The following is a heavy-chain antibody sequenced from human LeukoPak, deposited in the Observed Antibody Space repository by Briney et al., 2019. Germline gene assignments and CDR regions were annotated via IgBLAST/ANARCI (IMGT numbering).Heavy chain of an antibody. CDR3: ARDDSIVGVDY. CDR2: IYSSGST. J-gene: IGHJ4*02. V-gene: IGHV3-66*03. CDR1: GFTVSSNY. Sequence: GGSLRLSCAASGFTVSSNYMTWVRQAPGKGLEWVSVIYSSGSTYYADSVKGRFTISRDNSKNTLYLQMNSLRAEDTAAYYCARDDSIVGVDYWGQGTLVTVSS. D-gene: IGHD3-22*01.